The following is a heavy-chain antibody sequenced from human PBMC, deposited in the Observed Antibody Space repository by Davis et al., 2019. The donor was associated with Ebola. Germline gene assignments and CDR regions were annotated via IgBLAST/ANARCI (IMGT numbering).Heavy chain of an antibody. D-gene: IGHD6-19*01. J-gene: IGHJ5*02. CDR3: ARREFLAVAGTSVGWFDP. V-gene: IGHV1-18*04. CDR1: GYTFTGYY. Sequence: ASVNVSCKASGYTFTGYYMHWVRQAPGQGLEWMGWISAYNGNTNYAQKLQGRVTMTTDTSTSTAYMELSSLRSEDTAVYYCARREFLAVAGTSVGWFDPWGQGTLVTVSS. CDR2: ISAYNGNT.